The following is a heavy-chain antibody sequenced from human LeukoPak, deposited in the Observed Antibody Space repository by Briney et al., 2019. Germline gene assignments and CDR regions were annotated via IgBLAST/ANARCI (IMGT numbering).Heavy chain of an antibody. J-gene: IGHJ6*02. V-gene: IGHV1-24*01. CDR3: ARGRLSYYDSSGDYYYYYGMDV. D-gene: IGHD3-22*01. CDR1: GYTLIELS. CDR2: FDPEDGET. Sequence: ASVEVSCKVSGYTLIELSMHWVRQAPGKGLEWMGGFDPEDGETIYAQKFQGRVTMTEDTSTDTAYMELSSLRSEDTAVYYCARGRLSYYDSSGDYYYYYGMDVWGQGTTVTVSS.